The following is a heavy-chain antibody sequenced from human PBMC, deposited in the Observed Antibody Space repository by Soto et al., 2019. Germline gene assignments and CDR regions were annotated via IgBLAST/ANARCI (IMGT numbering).Heavy chain of an antibody. Sequence: ASVKVSCKASGYSFTSYGISWVRHSPGQGPEWIGWISGHNGNTNHPQSLQGRVTMTTGTSRNTAYMELRSLRSDDTAVYYCARHRFNYYDDTVYYYFDYWGQGXLVTVYS. CDR2: ISGHNGNT. V-gene: IGHV1-18*04. CDR1: GYSFTSYG. J-gene: IGHJ4*02. D-gene: IGHD3-22*01. CDR3: ARHRFNYYDDTVYYYFDY.